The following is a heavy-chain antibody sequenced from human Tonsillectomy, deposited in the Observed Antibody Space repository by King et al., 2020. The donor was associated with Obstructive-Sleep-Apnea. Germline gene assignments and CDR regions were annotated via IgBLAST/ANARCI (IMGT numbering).Heavy chain of an antibody. CDR1: GFPFSSYS. J-gene: IGHJ3*02. CDR2: ISSSSSTI. D-gene: IGHD1-1*01. V-gene: IGHV3-48*04. CDR3: ARGPTHYVFDI. Sequence: EVQLVESGGGLVHPGGSLRLSCAASGFPFSSYSMNWVRQAPGKGLEWVSYISSSSSTISYADSVKGRFTISRDNAKNSLYLQMTSLRADDTTVYYCARGPTHYVFDIWGQGTMVTVSS.